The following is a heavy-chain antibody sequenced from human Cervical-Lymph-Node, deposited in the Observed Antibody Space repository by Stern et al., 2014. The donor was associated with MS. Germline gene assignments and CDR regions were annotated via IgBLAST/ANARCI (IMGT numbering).Heavy chain of an antibody. CDR1: GGTFE. CDR3: VRDQAGIAAT. D-gene: IGHD6-13*01. Sequence: VQLVQSGAEVKKPGSSMKISCEASGGTFEISWVRQAPGPRLEWLGGITPLFGTTNYAQTVQGRVTIIADESTSTVYMELSSLRSEDTAVYFCVRDQAGIAATWGQGTLVTVSS. J-gene: IGHJ4*02. V-gene: IGHV1-69*01. CDR2: ITPLFGTT.